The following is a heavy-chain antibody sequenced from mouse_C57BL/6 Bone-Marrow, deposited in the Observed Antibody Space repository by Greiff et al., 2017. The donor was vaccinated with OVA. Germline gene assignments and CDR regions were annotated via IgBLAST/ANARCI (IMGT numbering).Heavy chain of an antibody. Sequence: QVQLQQPGAELVKPGASVKVSCKASGYTFTSYWMHWVKQRPGQGLEWIGRIHPSDSDTNYNQKFKGKATLTVDKSSSTAYMQLSILTSEDSAVYYCARCLYDGYYLAWFADWGQGTLVTVSA. J-gene: IGHJ3*01. V-gene: IGHV1-74*01. CDR3: ARCLYDGYYLAWFAD. D-gene: IGHD2-3*01. CDR2: IHPSDSDT. CDR1: GYTFTSYW.